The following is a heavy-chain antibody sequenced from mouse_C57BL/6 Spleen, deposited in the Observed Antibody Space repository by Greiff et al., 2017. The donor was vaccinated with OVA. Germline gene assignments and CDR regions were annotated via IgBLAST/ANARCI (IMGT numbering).Heavy chain of an antibody. CDR2: INPNNGGT. D-gene: IGHD1-1*01. CDR3: ARGGYGSSYPYFDY. J-gene: IGHJ2*01. V-gene: IGHV1-26*01. CDR1: GYTFTDYY. Sequence: VQLQQSGPELVKPGASVKISCKASGYTFTDYYMNWVKQSHGKSLEWIGDINPNNGGTSYNQKFKGKATLTVDKSSSTAYMELRSLTSEDSAVYYCARGGYGSSYPYFDYWGQGTTLTVSS.